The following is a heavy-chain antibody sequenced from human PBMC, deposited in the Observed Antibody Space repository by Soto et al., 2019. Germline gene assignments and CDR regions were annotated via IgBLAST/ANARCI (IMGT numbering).Heavy chain of an antibody. D-gene: IGHD6-19*01. Sequence: QVQLVASGGGVVQPGRSLRLSCAASGFTFSSYGMHWVRQAPGKGLEWVAVISYDGSNKYYADSVKGRFTISRDNSKNTLYLQMNSLRAEDTAVYYCAKDHSIAVAGTWYFDLCGRGTQVTVSS. CDR2: ISYDGSNK. J-gene: IGHJ2*01. CDR3: AKDHSIAVAGTWYFDL. V-gene: IGHV3-30*18. CDR1: GFTFSSYG.